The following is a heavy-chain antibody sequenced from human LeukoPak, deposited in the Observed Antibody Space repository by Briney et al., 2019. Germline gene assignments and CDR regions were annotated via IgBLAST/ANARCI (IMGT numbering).Heavy chain of an antibody. CDR2: ISGSGDNT. CDR3: AKVTYGSGTYGAFDY. Sequence: GTLRLSCAASGFTFSNYAMNWVRQAPGKGLEWVSTISGSGDNTYYADSVKGRFTISRDNSKNTLYLQMNSLRAEDTAVYYCAKVTYGSGTYGAFDYWGQGTLVTVSS. CDR1: GFTFSNYA. J-gene: IGHJ4*02. D-gene: IGHD3-10*01. V-gene: IGHV3-23*01.